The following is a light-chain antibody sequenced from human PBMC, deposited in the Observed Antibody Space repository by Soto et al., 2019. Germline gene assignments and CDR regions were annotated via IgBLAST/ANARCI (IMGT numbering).Light chain of an antibody. CDR3: AAWDDSLRGPV. CDR2: RNN. J-gene: IGLJ2*01. V-gene: IGLV1-47*01. CDR1: SSNIGSNY. Sequence: QSLLTQPPSASGTPGQRVTISCSGSSSNIGSNYVYWYQQLPGTAPKLLIYRNNQRPSGVPDRFSGSQSGTSASLAISGLRSEDEADYYCAAWDDSLRGPVFGGGTKLTVL.